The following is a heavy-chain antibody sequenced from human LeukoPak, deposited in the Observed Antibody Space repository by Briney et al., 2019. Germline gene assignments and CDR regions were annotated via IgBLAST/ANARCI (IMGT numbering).Heavy chain of an antibody. D-gene: IGHD2-21*01. J-gene: IGHJ6*03. CDR2: IYYSGST. V-gene: IGHV4-59*11. Sequence: SETLSLTCTVSGGSISSHYWSWIRQPPGKGLEWIGYIYYSGSTNYNPSLKSRVTMSVDTSKNQFSLKLSSVTAADTAVYYCARGRTCDFPIPCYYVDVWGIGTAVTISS. CDR1: GGSISSHY. CDR3: ARGRTCDFPIPCYYVDV.